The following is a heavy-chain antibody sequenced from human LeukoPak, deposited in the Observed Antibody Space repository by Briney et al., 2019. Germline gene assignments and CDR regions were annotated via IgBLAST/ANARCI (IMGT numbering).Heavy chain of an antibody. D-gene: IGHD3-22*01. CDR1: GFIFGDYA. CDR2: IRSKAYGGTA. J-gene: IGHJ3*02. Sequence: PGGSLRLSCTASGFIFGDYAMSWFRQAPGKGLEWVGFIRSKAYGGTAEYRASVKGRFTISRDDSKSIAYLQMNSLKTEDTAVYYCTRSRDSSGYDAFDIWGQGTMVTVSS. V-gene: IGHV3-49*03. CDR3: TRSRDSSGYDAFDI.